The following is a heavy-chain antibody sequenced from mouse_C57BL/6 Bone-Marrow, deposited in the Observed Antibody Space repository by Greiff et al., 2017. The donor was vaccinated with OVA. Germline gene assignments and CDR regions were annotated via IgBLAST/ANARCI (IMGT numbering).Heavy chain of an antibody. V-gene: IGHV1-5*01. CDR2: IYPGNSDT. CDR3: TRRIYYDYLYAMDY. J-gene: IGHJ4*01. Sequence: VQLQQSGTVLARPGASVKMSCKTSGYTFTSYWMHWVKQRPGQGLEWIGAIYPGNSDTSYNQKFKGKAKLTAVTSASTAYMELSSLTNEDSAVYYCTRRIYYDYLYAMDYWGQGTSVTVSS. D-gene: IGHD2-4*01. CDR1: GYTFTSYW.